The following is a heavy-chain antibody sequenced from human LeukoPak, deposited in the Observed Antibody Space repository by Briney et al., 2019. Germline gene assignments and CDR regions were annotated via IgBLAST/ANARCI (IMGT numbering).Heavy chain of an antibody. J-gene: IGHJ5*02. CDR1: GGTFSSYA. CDR3: ASSLAAAGTSLYNWFDP. Sequence: ASVKVSCKASGGTFSSYAISWVRQAPGQGLEWMGGIIPIFGTANYALKFQGRVTITTDESTSTAYMELSSLRSEDTAVYYCASSLAAAGTSLYNWFDPWGQGTLVTVSS. CDR2: IIPIFGTA. D-gene: IGHD6-13*01. V-gene: IGHV1-69*05.